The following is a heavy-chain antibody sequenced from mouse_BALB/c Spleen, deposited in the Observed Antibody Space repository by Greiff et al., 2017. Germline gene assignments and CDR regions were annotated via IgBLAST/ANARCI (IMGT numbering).Heavy chain of an antibody. CDR3: ARSPYDYDYAMDY. CDR2: IDPANGNT. D-gene: IGHD2-4*01. V-gene: IGHV14-3*02. J-gene: IGHJ4*01. CDR1: GFNIKDTY. Sequence: EVQLQQSGAELVKPGASVKLSCTASGFNIKDTYMHWVKQRPEQGLEWIGRIDPANGNTKYDPKFQGKATITADTSSNTAYLQLSSLTSEDTAVYYCARSPYDYDYAMDYWGQGTSVTVSS.